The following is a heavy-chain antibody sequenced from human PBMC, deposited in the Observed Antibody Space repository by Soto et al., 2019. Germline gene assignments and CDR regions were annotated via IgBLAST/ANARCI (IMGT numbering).Heavy chain of an antibody. V-gene: IGHV3-74*01. CDR2: INSDGSST. CDR1: GFTFSSYW. Sequence: GGSLRLSCAASGFTFSSYWMHWVRQAPGKGLVWVSRINSDGSSTSYADSVKGRFTISRDNAKNTLYLQVNSLRAEDTAVYYCARERGVTDAFDIWGQGTMVTVSS. J-gene: IGHJ3*02. CDR3: ARERGVTDAFDI. D-gene: IGHD3-10*01.